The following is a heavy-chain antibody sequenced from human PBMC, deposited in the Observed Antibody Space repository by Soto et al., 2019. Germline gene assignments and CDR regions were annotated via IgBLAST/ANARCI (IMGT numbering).Heavy chain of an antibody. Sequence: SETLSLTCAVYGGSFSGYYWSWIRQPPGKGLEWIGEINHSGSTNYNPSLKSRVTISVDTSKNQFSLKLSSVTAADTAVYYCASERTAGPYYYYYYGMDVWGQGTTVTVSS. CDR2: INHSGST. D-gene: IGHD6-13*01. CDR1: GGSFSGYY. V-gene: IGHV4-34*01. J-gene: IGHJ6*02. CDR3: ASERTAGPYYYYYYGMDV.